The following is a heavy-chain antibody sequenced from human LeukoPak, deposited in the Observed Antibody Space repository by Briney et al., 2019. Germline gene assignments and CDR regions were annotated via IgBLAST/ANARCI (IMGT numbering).Heavy chain of an antibody. D-gene: IGHD2-15*01. J-gene: IGHJ4*02. Sequence: GGSLRLSCAASGFTFSNAWMNWVRQAPGKGLEWVGRIKSKTDGGTTDYAAPVKGRFTILRDDSKNTLYLQMNSLRAEDTAVYYCAKVCCSGGLLYYFDSWGQGTLVTVSS. CDR1: GFTFSNAW. CDR2: IKSKTDGGTT. V-gene: IGHV3-15*07. CDR3: AKVCCSGGLLYYFDS.